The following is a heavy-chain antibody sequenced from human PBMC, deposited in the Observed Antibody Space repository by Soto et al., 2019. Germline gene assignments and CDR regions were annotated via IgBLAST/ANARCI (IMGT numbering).Heavy chain of an antibody. Sequence: QVQLVQTGGGAVLPGRSLSLSCAASGFRFSDYGMHWVRQAPVKGLEWAAVISYDGNNKYYADSVKGRFTISRDNSKNTLYLQMEGLRVEDTAVYYCARGGRSGSSGYYNPSFDYWGQGTLVSVSS. CDR3: ARGGRSGSSGYYNPSFDY. CDR2: ISYDGNNK. V-gene: IGHV3-30*03. D-gene: IGHD3-22*01. CDR1: GFRFSDYG. J-gene: IGHJ4*02.